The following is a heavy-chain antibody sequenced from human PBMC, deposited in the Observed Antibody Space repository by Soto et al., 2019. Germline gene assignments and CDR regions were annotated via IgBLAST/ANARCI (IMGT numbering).Heavy chain of an antibody. CDR1: GYPVTAYY. J-gene: IGHJ3*02. CDR3: ARGGGVGVAGSAAFDM. CDR2: INPATGAA. Sequence: QLHLVQSGAVVKKPGASVTVSCSASGYPVTAYYMHWVRQAPGRGLEWMGGINPATGAAKYTQTFQGRATRTRATSTSTVFMDLSGLTSADTAVFYCARGGGVGVAGSAAFDMWGQGTLVTVSS. D-gene: IGHD3-3*01. V-gene: IGHV1-2*02.